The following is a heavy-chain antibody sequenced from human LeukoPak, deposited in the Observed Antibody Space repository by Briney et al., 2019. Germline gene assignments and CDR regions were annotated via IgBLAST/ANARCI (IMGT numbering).Heavy chain of an antibody. CDR3: ARGGYCSSTSCYENYYYGMDV. J-gene: IGHJ6*02. Sequence: GRSLRLSCAASGFTFSSYEMNWVRQAPGTGLEWVSYISSSGSTIYYADSVKGRFTISRDNAKNSLYLQMNSLRAEDTAVYYCARGGYCSSTSCYENYYYGMDVWGQGTTVTVSS. D-gene: IGHD2-2*01. CDR1: GFTFSSYE. CDR2: ISSSGSTI. V-gene: IGHV3-48*03.